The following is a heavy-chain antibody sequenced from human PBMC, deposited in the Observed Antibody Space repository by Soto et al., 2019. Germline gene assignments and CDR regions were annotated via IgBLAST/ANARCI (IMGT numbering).Heavy chain of an antibody. Sequence: EVQLLESGGGLVQPGGSLRLSCAASGFTFSSYDMHWVRQATGKGLEWVSAIGTAGDTYYPGSVKGRFTISRENAKNSLYLQMNSLRAEDTAVYYCARGGVLLWFGEFHHSYGMDVWGQGTTVTVSS. CDR1: GFTFSSYD. V-gene: IGHV3-13*01. D-gene: IGHD3-10*01. J-gene: IGHJ6*02. CDR2: IGTAGDT. CDR3: ARGGVLLWFGEFHHSYGMDV.